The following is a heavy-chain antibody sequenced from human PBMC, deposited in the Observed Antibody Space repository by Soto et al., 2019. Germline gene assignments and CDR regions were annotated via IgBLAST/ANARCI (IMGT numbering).Heavy chain of an antibody. J-gene: IGHJ6*02. CDR2: ISSSSSYI. CDR1: GFTFSSYS. CDR3: GLLFGVVIPRGMDV. Sequence: GGSLRLSCAASGFTFSSYSMNWVRQAPGKGLEWVSSISSSSSYIYYADSVKGRFTISRDNAKNSLYLQMNSLRAEDTAVYYCGLLFGVVIPRGMDVGGQGTTVTVSS. V-gene: IGHV3-21*01. D-gene: IGHD3-3*01.